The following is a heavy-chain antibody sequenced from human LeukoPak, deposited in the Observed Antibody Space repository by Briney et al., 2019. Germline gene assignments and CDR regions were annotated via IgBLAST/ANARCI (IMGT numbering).Heavy chain of an antibody. CDR2: IYSGGST. CDR3: ARYSSGWYEEEFDY. Sequence: GGSLRRSCAASGFTVSSNYMSWVRQSPGKGLEWVSVIYSGGSTYYADSVKGRFTISRHNSKNTLYLQMNSLRAEDTAVYYCARYSSGWYEEEFDYWGQGTLVTVSS. CDR1: GFTVSSNY. V-gene: IGHV3-53*04. J-gene: IGHJ4*02. D-gene: IGHD6-19*01.